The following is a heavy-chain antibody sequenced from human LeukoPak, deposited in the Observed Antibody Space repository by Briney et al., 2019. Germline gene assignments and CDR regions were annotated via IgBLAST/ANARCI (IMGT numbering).Heavy chain of an antibody. D-gene: IGHD3-9*01. CDR1: GGSISSGGYY. J-gene: IGHJ6*02. V-gene: IGHV4-31*03. CDR3: HLSEAYYDILTGYNYGMDV. CDR2: IYYSGST. Sequence: SETLSPTCTVSGGSISSGGYYWSWIRQHPGKGLEWIGYIYYSGSTYYNPSLKSRVTISVDTSKNQFSLKLSSVTAADAAVYYCHLSEAYYDILTGYNYGMDVWGQGTTVTVSS.